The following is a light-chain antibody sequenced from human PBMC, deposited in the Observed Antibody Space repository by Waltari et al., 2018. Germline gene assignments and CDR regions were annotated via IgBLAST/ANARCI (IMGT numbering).Light chain of an antibody. J-gene: IGKJ1*01. V-gene: IGKV1-16*01. CDR3: QQYKYFPPWT. CDR1: QVINNY. Sequence: DIQMTQSPSSLSASVGGRVTISCRTSQVINNYLNWFQQIPWEAPKILIYYADRLGSGVPLRFSGSGSGTQFTLTISSIQPEDSEIYYCQQYKYFPPWTFGQGTKVEIK. CDR2: YAD.